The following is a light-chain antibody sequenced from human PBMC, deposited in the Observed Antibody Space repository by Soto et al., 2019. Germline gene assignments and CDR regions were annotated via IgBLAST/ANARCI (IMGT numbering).Light chain of an antibody. V-gene: IGKV1-39*01. CDR1: QSISNY. CDR3: LQSYITPWT. CDR2: AAS. Sequence: DIQMTQSPSSLSTSVGDRVTITCRASQSISNYLNWYQQKAGKVPKLLIYAASRLQSGVPSRFSGSASGTDFTLTISSLQPDDFATYYCLQSYITPWTFGQGTKVEIK. J-gene: IGKJ1*01.